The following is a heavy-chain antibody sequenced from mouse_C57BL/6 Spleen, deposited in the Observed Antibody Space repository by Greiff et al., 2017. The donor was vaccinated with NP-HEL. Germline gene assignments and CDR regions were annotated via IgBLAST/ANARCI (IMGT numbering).Heavy chain of an antibody. Sequence: QVQLQQPGAELVRPGSSVKLSCKASGYTFTSYWMHWVKQRPIQGLEWIGNIDPSDSETHYNQKFKDKATLTVDKSSSTAYMQLSSLTSEDSAVYYCAREGYYDYDGAWFAYWGQGTLVTVSA. CDR1: GYTFTSYW. J-gene: IGHJ3*01. CDR3: AREGYYDYDGAWFAY. D-gene: IGHD2-4*01. V-gene: IGHV1-52*01. CDR2: IDPSDSET.